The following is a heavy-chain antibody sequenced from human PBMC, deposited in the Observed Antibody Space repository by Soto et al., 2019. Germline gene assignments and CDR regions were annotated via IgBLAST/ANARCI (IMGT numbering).Heavy chain of an antibody. CDR2: INHSGST. V-gene: IGHV4-34*01. CDR3: ARGVLWFGELLDY. J-gene: IGHJ4*02. Sequence: SETLSLTCAVYVGSFSCYYWIWIRQPPGKGLEWIGEINHSGSTNYNPSLKSRVTISVDTSKNQFSLKLSSVTAADTAVYYCARGVLWFGELLDYWGQGTLVTVSS. CDR1: VGSFSCYY. D-gene: IGHD3-10*01.